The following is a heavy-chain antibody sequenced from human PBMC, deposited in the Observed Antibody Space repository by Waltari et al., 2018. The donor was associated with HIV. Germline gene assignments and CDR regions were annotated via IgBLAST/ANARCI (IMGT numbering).Heavy chain of an antibody. CDR1: GYTFSNYG. CDR3: ARGWDTLTDYYTVDY. CDR2: ITAYNGNT. J-gene: IGHJ4*02. Sequence: QVQLVQSGAEVKKPGASVKVSCKASGYTFSNYGLIWVRQAPGQGLEWMGWITAYNGNTNYAQKLQGRVTMTTDTSTSTAYMELRRLRSDDTAVYYCARGWDTLTDYYTVDYWGQGTLVTVSS. D-gene: IGHD3-9*01. V-gene: IGHV1-18*01.